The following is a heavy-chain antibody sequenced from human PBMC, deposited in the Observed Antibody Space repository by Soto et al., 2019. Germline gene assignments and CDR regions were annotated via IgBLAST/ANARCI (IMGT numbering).Heavy chain of an antibody. CDR1: GGSFSGYY. V-gene: IGHV4-34*01. J-gene: IGHJ5*02. CDR2: INHSGST. Sequence: SETLSLTCAVYGGSFSGYYWSWIRQPPGKGLEWIGEINHSGSTNYNPSLKSRVTISVDTSKNQFSLKLSSVTAADTAVYYCARGGVRITMVRGVIRHNWFDPWGQGTLVTVSS. D-gene: IGHD3-10*01. CDR3: ARGGVRITMVRGVIRHNWFDP.